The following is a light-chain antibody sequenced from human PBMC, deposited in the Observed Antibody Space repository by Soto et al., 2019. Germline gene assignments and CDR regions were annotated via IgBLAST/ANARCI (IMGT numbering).Light chain of an antibody. J-gene: IGLJ1*01. Sequence: QPVLTQPPSASGTPGQRVTISCSGSRSSIGSNTVNWYQHLPGSAPKLLICSNNHRPSGVPDRFSASKAGASASLAISGLQSEDEGDYYCAAWDASLGGFYVFGSGTKLTVL. CDR1: RSSIGSNT. CDR2: SNN. V-gene: IGLV1-44*01. CDR3: AAWDASLGGFYV.